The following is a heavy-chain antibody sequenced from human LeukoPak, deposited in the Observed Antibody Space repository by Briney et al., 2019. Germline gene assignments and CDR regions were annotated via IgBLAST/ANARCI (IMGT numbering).Heavy chain of an antibody. J-gene: IGHJ4*02. CDR1: GFTFSSYW. V-gene: IGHV3-7*01. CDR3: ARDHDYGDYYDY. CDR2: IKQGGSEK. Sequence: GWSLRLSCAASGFTFSSYWMSWVRQAPGKGLEWVANIKQGGSEKYYVDSVKGRFTISRDNAKNSLYLQMNSLRAEDTAVYYCARDHDYGDYYDYWGQGTLVTVSS. D-gene: IGHD4-17*01.